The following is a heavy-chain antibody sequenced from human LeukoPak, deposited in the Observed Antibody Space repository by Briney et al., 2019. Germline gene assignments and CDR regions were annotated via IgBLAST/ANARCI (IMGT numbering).Heavy chain of an antibody. D-gene: IGHD4-17*01. Sequence: ASVKVSCKASGYTFTSSGISWLRQAPGQGLDWMGWISADNADTNYAQKLQGRVTMTTDTSTSTAYMELRSLRSDDTAVYYCGRGSYGDPLFDYWGQGTLVTVSS. J-gene: IGHJ4*02. CDR1: GYTFTSSG. CDR3: GRGSYGDPLFDY. CDR2: ISADNADT. V-gene: IGHV1-18*01.